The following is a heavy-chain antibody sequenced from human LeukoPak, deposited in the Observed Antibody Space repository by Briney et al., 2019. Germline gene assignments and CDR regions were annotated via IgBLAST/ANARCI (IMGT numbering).Heavy chain of an antibody. J-gene: IGHJ4*02. Sequence: GGSLRLSCAASGFTFSSYGMHWVRQAPGKGLEWLAFTRYDVSNKYYADSVKGRFTIFRDNSKNMLYLQMNSQRAEDTAVYYCAKDPQKWESYFDYWGQGTLVTVSS. CDR1: GFTFSSYG. D-gene: IGHD1-26*01. CDR2: TRYDVSNK. V-gene: IGHV3-30*02. CDR3: AKDPQKWESYFDY.